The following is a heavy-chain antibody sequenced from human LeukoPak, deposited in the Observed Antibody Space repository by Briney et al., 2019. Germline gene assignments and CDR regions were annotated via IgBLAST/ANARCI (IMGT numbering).Heavy chain of an antibody. CDR3: ARGMEGYDSSGYNYTGGYYFDY. D-gene: IGHD3-22*01. J-gene: IGHJ4*02. CDR1: GGSISSGGYS. CDR2: IYHSGST. V-gene: IGHV4-30-2*01. Sequence: SETLSLTRAVSGGSISSGGYSWSWIRQPPGKGLEWIGYIYHSGSTYYNPSLKSRVTISVDRSKNQFSLKLSSVTAADTAVYYCARGMEGYDSSGYNYTGGYYFDYWGQGTLVTVSS.